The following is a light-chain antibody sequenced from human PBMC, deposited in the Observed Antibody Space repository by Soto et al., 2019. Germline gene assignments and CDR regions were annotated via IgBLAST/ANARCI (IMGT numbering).Light chain of an antibody. Sequence: QSALTQPASVSGSPGQSITISCTGTSSDVGSYNLVSWYQQHPGKAPKLMIYEGSKRPSGVSNRFSGSKSGNTASLTISGLQAEDEADYYCCSYAGSSTPFGGGTNSPS. J-gene: IGLJ3*02. CDR2: EGS. V-gene: IGLV2-23*01. CDR3: CSYAGSSTP. CDR1: SSDVGSYNL.